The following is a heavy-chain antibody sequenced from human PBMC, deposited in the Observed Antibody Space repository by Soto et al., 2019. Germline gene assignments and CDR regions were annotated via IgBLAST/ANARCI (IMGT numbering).Heavy chain of an antibody. V-gene: IGHV3-33*01. Sequence: QVQLVESGGGVVQPGGSLRLSCGASGFTFRSYGMHWVRQAPGKGLEWVAVIRYDGSDPEYADSVKGRVTISRDNSQNMLYLQMNSLSADDTVVYYCARGWTTPIDYWGQGTLVTVSS. CDR3: ARGWTTPIDY. J-gene: IGHJ4*02. CDR2: IRYDGSDP. D-gene: IGHD4-17*01. CDR1: GFTFRSYG.